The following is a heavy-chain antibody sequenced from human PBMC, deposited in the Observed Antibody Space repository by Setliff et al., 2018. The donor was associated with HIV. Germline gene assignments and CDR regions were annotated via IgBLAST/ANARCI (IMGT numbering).Heavy chain of an antibody. J-gene: IGHJ5*02. V-gene: IGHV4-4*07. D-gene: IGHD3-10*01. Sequence: NPSETLSLTCTISGGSFGVYRWSWIRQSAGRGLEWIGRKDSSGTTDYKPSLKGRVAISVDTSRNQFSLRVTSVTAADTAVYFCARDRHSSGLGSYGPWGPGILVTVSS. CDR3: ARDRHSSGLGSYGP. CDR2: KDSSGTT. CDR1: GGSFGVYR.